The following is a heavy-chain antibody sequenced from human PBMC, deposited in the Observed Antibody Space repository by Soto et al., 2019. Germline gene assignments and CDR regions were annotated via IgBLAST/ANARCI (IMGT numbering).Heavy chain of an antibody. CDR1: GFTFSTYA. J-gene: IGHJ4*02. V-gene: IGHV3-30*18. Sequence: LRLSCAASGFTFSTYAMHWVRQAPGKGLEWVALISHDGGNTDYGDSVKGRFTISRDNSKSTLSLQMNSLRPEDTAVYYCAKDAGSTEYFFASWGQGTLVTVSS. CDR3: AKDAGSTEYFFAS. CDR2: ISHDGGNT.